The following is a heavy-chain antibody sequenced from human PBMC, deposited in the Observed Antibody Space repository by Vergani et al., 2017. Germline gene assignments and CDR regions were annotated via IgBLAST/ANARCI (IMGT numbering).Heavy chain of an antibody. CDR2: IYYSGST. Sequence: QVQLQESGPGLVKPSETLSLTCTVSGGSISSYYWSWIRQPPGKGLEWIGYIYYSGSTNYNPSLKSRVTISVDTSKNQFSLKLSSVTAADTAVYYCAREGYYYDSSGPDAFVIWGQGTMVTVSS. V-gene: IGHV4-59*01. CDR1: GGSISSYY. CDR3: AREGYYYDSSGPDAFVI. J-gene: IGHJ3*02. D-gene: IGHD3-22*01.